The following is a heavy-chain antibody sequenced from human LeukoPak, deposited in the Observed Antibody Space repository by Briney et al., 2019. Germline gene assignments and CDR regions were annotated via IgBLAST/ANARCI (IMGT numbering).Heavy chain of an antibody. J-gene: IGHJ4*02. Sequence: ASVKVSCKVSGYTLTELSMHWVRQAPGKGRERMGGFDPEDGETIYAQKFQGRVTMTEDTSTDTAYMELSSLRSEDTAVYYCATRSIVATISRSYYFDYWGQGTLVTVSS. V-gene: IGHV1-24*01. CDR3: ATRSIVATISRSYYFDY. CDR1: GYTLTELS. D-gene: IGHD5-12*01. CDR2: FDPEDGET.